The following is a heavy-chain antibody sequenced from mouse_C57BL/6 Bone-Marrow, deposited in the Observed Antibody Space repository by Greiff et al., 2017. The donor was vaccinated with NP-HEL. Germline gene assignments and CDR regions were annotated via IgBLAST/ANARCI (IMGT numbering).Heavy chain of an antibody. CDR1: GFTFSDYY. CDR3: ARQGYYGLWFAY. J-gene: IGHJ3*01. CDR2: ISNGGGST. D-gene: IGHD1-2*01. Sequence: EVKLVESGGGLVQPGGSLKLSCAASGFTFSDYYMYWVCQTPEKRLEWVAYISNGGGSTYYPDTVKGRFTISRDNAKNTLYLQMSRLKSEDTAMYYCARQGYYGLWFAYWGQGTLVTVSA. V-gene: IGHV5-12*01.